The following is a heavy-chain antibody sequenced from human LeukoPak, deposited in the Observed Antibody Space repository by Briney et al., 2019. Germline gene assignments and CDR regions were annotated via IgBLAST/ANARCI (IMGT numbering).Heavy chain of an antibody. CDR2: INHSGST. CDR3: ARHPRYYYGSGSYSGFCWFDP. V-gene: IGHV4-34*01. Sequence: SETLSLTCAVYGGSFSGYYWSWIRQPPGKGLEWIGEINHSGSTNYNPSLKSRVTISVDTSKNQFSLKLSSVTAADTAVYYCARHPRYYYGSGSYSGFCWFDPWGQGTLVTVSS. CDR1: GGSFSGYY. J-gene: IGHJ5*02. D-gene: IGHD3-10*01.